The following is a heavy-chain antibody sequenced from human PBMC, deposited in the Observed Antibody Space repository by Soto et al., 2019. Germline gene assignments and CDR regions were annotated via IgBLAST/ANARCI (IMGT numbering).Heavy chain of an antibody. D-gene: IGHD1-1*01. J-gene: IGHJ4*02. V-gene: IGHV3-15*01. CDR2: IKSKTDGGTT. CDR1: GFTFSNAW. Sequence: EVQLVESGGGLVKPGGSLRLSCAASGFTFSNAWMSWVRQAPGKGLEWVGRIKSKTDGGTTDYAAPVKGRFTISRDDSKNTLYLQMNSLKTEDTAVYYCTTVVSNWNLGYYFDYWGQGTLVTVSS. CDR3: TTVVSNWNLGYYFDY.